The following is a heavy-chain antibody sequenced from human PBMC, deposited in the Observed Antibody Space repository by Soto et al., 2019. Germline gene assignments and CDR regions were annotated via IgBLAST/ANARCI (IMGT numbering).Heavy chain of an antibody. CDR3: AITEHPQYGMDV. J-gene: IGHJ6*02. Sequence: PSETLSLTCAVSGYSISSGYYWGWIRQPPGKGLEWIGSIYHSGSTHYNPSLKSRVTISVDTSKNQFSLKLSSVTAADTAVYYCAITEHPQYGMDVWGQGTTVTVSS. D-gene: IGHD1-1*01. CDR2: IYHSGST. V-gene: IGHV4-38-2*01. CDR1: GYSISSGYY.